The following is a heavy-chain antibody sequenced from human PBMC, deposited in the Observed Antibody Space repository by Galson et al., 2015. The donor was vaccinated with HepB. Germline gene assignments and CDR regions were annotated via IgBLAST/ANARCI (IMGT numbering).Heavy chain of an antibody. CDR2: MNPYSTNT. J-gene: IGHJ4*02. Sequence: SVKVSCKASGYTFTSYDINWVRQASGQGLEWMGWMNPYSTNTGYAQKFQGRVTMTRDTSTNTAYMELSSLRSEDTAVYFCARSNVCSTTTCYEYYFDFWGQGTLVTVSS. D-gene: IGHD2-2*01. CDR1: GYTFTSYD. CDR3: ARSNVCSTTTCYEYYFDF. V-gene: IGHV1-8*01.